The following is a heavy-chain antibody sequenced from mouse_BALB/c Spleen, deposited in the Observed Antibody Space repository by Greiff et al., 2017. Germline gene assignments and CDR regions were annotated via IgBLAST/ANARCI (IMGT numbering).Heavy chain of an antibody. J-gene: IGHJ4*01. CDR2: IWAGGST. CDR3: ARGQGGDGYYEGDY. V-gene: IGHV2-9*02. CDR1: GFSLTSYG. Sequence: QVQLKESGPGLVAPSQSLSITCTVSGFSLTSYGVHWVRQPPGKGLEWLGVIWAGGSTNYNSALMSRLSISKDNSKSQVFLKMNSLQTDDTAMYYCARGQGGDGYYEGDYWGQGTSVTVSS. D-gene: IGHD2-3*01.